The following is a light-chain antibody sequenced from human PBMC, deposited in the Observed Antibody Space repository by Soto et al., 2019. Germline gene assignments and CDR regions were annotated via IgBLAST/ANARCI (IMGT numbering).Light chain of an antibody. J-gene: IGLJ3*02. CDR1: SSNIGSNF. V-gene: IGLV1-44*01. Sequence: QAVVTQPPSASGTPGQRVIISCSGSSSNIGSNFVNWYQQFPGTAPKVLIHSIHQRPSGVPDRFSGSRSGTSASLAISGLQSEDEADYYCAAWDDSLRGWVLGGGTQLTVL. CDR3: AAWDDSLRGWV. CDR2: SIH.